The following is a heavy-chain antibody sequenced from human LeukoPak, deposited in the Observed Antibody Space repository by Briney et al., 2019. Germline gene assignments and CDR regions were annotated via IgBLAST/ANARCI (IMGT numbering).Heavy chain of an antibody. Sequence: GGSLRLSCAASGFTFSSYWMSWVRQAPGKGLEWVANIKQDGSEKYYVDSVKGRFTISRDNAKNSLYLQMNSLRAEDTALYYCAKDSDPVAYYFDYWGQGTLVTVSS. CDR2: IKQDGSEK. J-gene: IGHJ4*02. V-gene: IGHV3-7*03. CDR3: AKDSDPVAYYFDY. CDR1: GFTFSSYW.